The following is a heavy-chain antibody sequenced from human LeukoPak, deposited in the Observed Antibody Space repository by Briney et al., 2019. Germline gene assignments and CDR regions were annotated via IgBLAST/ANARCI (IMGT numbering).Heavy chain of an antibody. CDR1: GFTFSSYN. CDR2: ISSSSTYT. V-gene: IGHV3-21*01. J-gene: IGHJ4*02. Sequence: GGSLRLSCAASGFTFSSYNFNWVRQAPGKGLEWVSSISSSSTYTYYADSVKGRFTISRDNAKNSLYLQMNSLRVEDTAVYYCARESYWGQGTLVTVSS. CDR3: ARESY.